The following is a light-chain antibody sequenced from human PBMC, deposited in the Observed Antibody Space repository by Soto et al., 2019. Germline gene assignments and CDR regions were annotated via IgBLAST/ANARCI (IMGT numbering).Light chain of an antibody. J-gene: IGKJ1*01. CDR3: QKYSSAPWT. Sequence: DIQMTKSPSSLPASVGDSVTITCRASQGISHYLAWYHQRPGKVPRLLIYAASTLLSGVPSRFSGSGSGTDFTLTISSLQPEDVATYYCQKYSSAPWTFGQVTNVEI. V-gene: IGKV1-27*01. CDR1: QGISHY. CDR2: AAS.